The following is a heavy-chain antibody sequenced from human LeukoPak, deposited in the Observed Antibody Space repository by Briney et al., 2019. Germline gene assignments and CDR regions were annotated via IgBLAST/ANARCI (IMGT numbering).Heavy chain of an antibody. D-gene: IGHD3-10*01. CDR2: IYHSGST. CDR1: GGSISSGGYY. J-gene: IGHJ3*02. CDR3: AGSPITMVRGVIITGAFDI. Sequence: PSETLSLTFTVSGGSISSGGYYWSWIRQPPGKGLEWIGYIYHSGSTYYNPSLKSRVTISVDRSKNQFSLKLSSVTAADTAVYYCAGSPITMVRGVIITGAFDIWGQGTMVTVSS. V-gene: IGHV4-30-2*02.